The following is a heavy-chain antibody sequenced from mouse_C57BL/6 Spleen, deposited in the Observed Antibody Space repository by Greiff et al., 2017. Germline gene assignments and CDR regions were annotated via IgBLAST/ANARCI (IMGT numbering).Heavy chain of an antibody. CDR2: IHPNNGGT. J-gene: IGHJ3*01. D-gene: IGHD3-2*02. CDR1: GYTFTDYY. CDR3: ARDSSGAY. V-gene: IGHV1-26*01. Sequence: VQLQQSGPELVKPGASVKISCKASGYTFTDYYMNWVKQSHGKSLEWIGDIHPNNGGTSYNQKFKGKATLTVDKSSSTAYMELRSLTSEDSAVYYCARDSSGAYWGQGTLVTVSA.